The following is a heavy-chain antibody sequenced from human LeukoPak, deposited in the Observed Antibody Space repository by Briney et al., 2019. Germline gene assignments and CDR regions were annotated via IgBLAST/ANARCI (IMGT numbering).Heavy chain of an antibody. J-gene: IGHJ4*02. V-gene: IGHV4-38-2*02. CDR3: ARGRLARGHCFDY. CDR2: IYHSGST. D-gene: IGHD3-10*01. CDR1: GYSISSGYY. Sequence: SEALSLTCTVSGYSISSGYYWGWIRQPPGKGLEWIGSIYHSGSTYYNPSLKSRVTISVDTSKNQFSLKLSSVTAADTAVYYCARGRLARGHCFDYWGQGTLVTVSS.